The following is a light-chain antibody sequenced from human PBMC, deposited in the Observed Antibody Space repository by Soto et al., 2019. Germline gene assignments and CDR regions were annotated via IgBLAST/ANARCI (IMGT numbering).Light chain of an antibody. Sequence: EIVMTQSPATLSVSPGERATLSCRASQSVSSNLAWYQQKPGQAPRILIYGASTRATGIPARFSGSGSGTEFILTISSLQSEDFVVYYCQQYNNWPPWTFGQGTKVEIK. CDR1: QSVSSN. V-gene: IGKV3-15*01. CDR2: GAS. J-gene: IGKJ1*01. CDR3: QQYNNWPPWT.